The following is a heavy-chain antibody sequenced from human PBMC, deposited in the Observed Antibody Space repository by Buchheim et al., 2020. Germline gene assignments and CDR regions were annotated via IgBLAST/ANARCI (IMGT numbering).Heavy chain of an antibody. CDR2: INPDGNEK. CDR3: AGWVYTLNY. CDR1: GLTFSSCW. J-gene: IGHJ4*02. D-gene: IGHD5/OR15-5a*01. V-gene: IGHV3-7*01. Sequence: EVQLVESGGDLVQPGGSLRLSCAASGLTFSSCWMNWVRQSPGKGLEWVANINPDGNEKSYVDSVMGRFTISRDNAKSALYPQMYSLGAEDTAVYDCAGWVYTLNYWGQGTL.